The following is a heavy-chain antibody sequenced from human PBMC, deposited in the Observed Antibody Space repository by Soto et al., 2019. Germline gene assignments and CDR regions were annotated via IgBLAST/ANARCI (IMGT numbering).Heavy chain of an antibody. Sequence: GTLSLTCTVSGGSISSSSYYWGWIRQPPGKGLEWVSYISSSSRTKYYADSVKGRFTISRDNAKNSLYLQMNSLRAEDTAVYYCARDNVDLIAVAGTRSVIGMDVWGQGTTVTVSS. V-gene: IGHV3-48*01. CDR2: ISSSSRTK. CDR1: GGSISSSS. D-gene: IGHD6-19*01. CDR3: ARDNVDLIAVAGTRSVIGMDV. J-gene: IGHJ6*02.